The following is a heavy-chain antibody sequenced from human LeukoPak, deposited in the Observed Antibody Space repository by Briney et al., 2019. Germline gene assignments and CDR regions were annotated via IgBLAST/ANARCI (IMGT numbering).Heavy chain of an antibody. Sequence: GGSLRLTYAASGFAFTSYAMSWVSQAPGKGLEWVSAISGSGGSTYYADSVKGRFTISRDNSKNTLYLQMNSLRAEDTAVYYCAREPGSFVHWGQGTLVTVSS. CDR2: ISGSGGST. V-gene: IGHV3-23*01. CDR3: AREPGSFVH. J-gene: IGHJ4*02. CDR1: GFAFTSYA.